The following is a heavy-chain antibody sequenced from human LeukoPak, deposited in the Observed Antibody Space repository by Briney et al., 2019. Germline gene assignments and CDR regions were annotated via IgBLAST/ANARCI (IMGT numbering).Heavy chain of an antibody. CDR2: IYPGDSDT. Sequence: GESLKISCKGSGYSFASYWIGWVRQMPGKGLEWMGVIYPGDSDTRYSPSFQGQVTISADKSISTAYLQWSSLKASDTAMYYCARRVDSDKVXXAFDIWGQXXMVXXSS. J-gene: IGHJ3*02. D-gene: IGHD3-22*01. V-gene: IGHV5-51*01. CDR1: GYSFASYW. CDR3: ARRVDSDKVXXAFDI.